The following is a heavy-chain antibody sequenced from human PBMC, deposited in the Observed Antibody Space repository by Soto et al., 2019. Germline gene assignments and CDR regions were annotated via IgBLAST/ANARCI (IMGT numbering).Heavy chain of an antibody. V-gene: IGHV3-30-3*01. J-gene: IGHJ4*02. D-gene: IGHD4-17*01. CDR2: ISYDGSNK. CDR3: ARDHVPTVTTATFDY. Sequence: VQLLESGGGLVRPGGSLTLSCAASGFTFSSYAMSWVRQAPGMGLEWVAVISYDGSNKYYADSVKGRFTISRDNSKNTLYLQMNSLRAEDTAVYYCARDHVPTVTTATFDYWGQGTLVTVSS. CDR1: GFTFSSYA.